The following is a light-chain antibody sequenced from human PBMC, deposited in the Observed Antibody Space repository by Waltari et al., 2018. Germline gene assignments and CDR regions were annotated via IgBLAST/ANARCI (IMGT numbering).Light chain of an antibody. CDR1: QSVRSSS. Sequence: EIVLTQSPGTLPLSPGERATLSCRASQSVRSSSLAWYQQKPGQAPRLLIYGASSRATGIPDRFSGSGSGTDFTLTISRLEPEDFAVYYCQQYGSSPGTFGQGTKVEIK. CDR3: QQYGSSPGT. CDR2: GAS. V-gene: IGKV3-20*01. J-gene: IGKJ1*01.